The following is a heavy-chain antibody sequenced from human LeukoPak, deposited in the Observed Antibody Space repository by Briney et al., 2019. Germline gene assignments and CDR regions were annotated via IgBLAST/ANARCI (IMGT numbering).Heavy chain of an antibody. V-gene: IGHV1-46*01. CDR2: INPSGGST. CDR1: GYTFTNYY. Sequence: ASVTVSCKASGYTFTNYYIHWVRRAPGQGLEWMGIINPSGGSTGYAQMFQGRVTMTRDTSTSTVYMELSILRSDDTAVYYCARASRAGGFDYWGQGTLVTVSS. J-gene: IGHJ4*02. CDR3: ARASRAGGFDY. D-gene: IGHD6-13*01.